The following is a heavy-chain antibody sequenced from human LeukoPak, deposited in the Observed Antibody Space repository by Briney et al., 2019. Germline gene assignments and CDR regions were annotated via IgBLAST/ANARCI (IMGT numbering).Heavy chain of an antibody. CDR3: AKDASTWSRLPGWKDY. CDR1: GYTFTNYG. CDR2: ISVYNGNI. V-gene: IGHV1-18*01. D-gene: IGHD3-3*01. J-gene: IGHJ4*02. Sequence: ASVKVSCKASGYTFTNYGISWVRQAPGQGLEWMGWISVYNGNINYAQKFQGRVTMTTDTSTNTAYMQLRSLRSDDTAVYYCAKDASTWSRLPGWKDYWGQGTLVTVSS.